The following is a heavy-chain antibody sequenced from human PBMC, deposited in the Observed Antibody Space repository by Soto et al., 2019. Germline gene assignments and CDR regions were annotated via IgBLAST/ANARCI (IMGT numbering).Heavy chain of an antibody. D-gene: IGHD3-22*01. CDR3: ARGRYYYDSSGYYLYYYYYGMDV. CDR1: GGSFSGYY. Sequence: PSETLSLTCAVYGGSFSGYYWSWIRQPPGKGLEWIGEINHSGSTNYNPSLKSRVTISVDTSKNQFSLKLSSVTAADTAVYYCARGRYYYDSSGYYLYYYYYGMDVWGQGTTVTVS. J-gene: IGHJ6*02. V-gene: IGHV4-34*01. CDR2: INHSGST.